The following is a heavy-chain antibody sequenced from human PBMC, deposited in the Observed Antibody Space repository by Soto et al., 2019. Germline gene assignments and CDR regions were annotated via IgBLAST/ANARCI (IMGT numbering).Heavy chain of an antibody. CDR3: ARAQGGSSTCRLDY. D-gene: IGHD2-2*01. J-gene: IGHJ4*02. Sequence: VGSLRLSCAVSGFTFSTYAMHCVRQSPGKWLEGVAVISYDGSNTYYADSVKGRFTISRDNMLYLQMNSLRAEDTAVYYCARAQGGSSTCRLDYWCQGTLVTVSS. CDR2: ISYDGSNT. CDR1: GFTFSTYA. V-gene: IGHV3-30-3*01.